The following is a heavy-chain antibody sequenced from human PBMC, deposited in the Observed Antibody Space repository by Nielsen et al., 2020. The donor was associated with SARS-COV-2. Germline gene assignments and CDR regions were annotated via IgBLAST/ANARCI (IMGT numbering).Heavy chain of an antibody. CDR2: INHSGST. CDR3: AREAEQQLTENWFDP. CDR1: GGSFSGYY. J-gene: IGHJ5*02. Sequence: SETMSLTCAVYGGSFSGYYWSWIRPPPGKGLEWIGEINHSGSTNYNPSLKSRVTISVDTSTNQFSLKLSSVTAADTAVYYGAREAEQQLTENWFDPWGQGTLVTVSS. V-gene: IGHV4-34*01. D-gene: IGHD6-13*01.